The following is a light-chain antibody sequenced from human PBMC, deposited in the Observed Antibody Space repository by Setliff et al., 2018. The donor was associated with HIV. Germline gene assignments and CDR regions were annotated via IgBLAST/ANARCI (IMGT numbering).Light chain of an antibody. CDR1: SSDVGGYNF. Sequence: SVLTQPASMSGSPGQSITISSTGTSSDVGGYNFVSWYQHHPGKAPKLMIYEVNKRPSGVSNRFSGSKSGNTASLRISGLQADDEADYYCCSYAGSSTGVFGGGTKVTVL. CDR2: EVN. J-gene: IGLJ2*01. CDR3: CSYAGSSTGV. V-gene: IGLV2-23*02.